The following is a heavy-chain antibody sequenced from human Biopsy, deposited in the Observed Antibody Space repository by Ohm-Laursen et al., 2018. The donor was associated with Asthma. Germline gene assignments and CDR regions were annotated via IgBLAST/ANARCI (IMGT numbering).Heavy chain of an antibody. CDR2: VSYDGGVA. CDR3: AKRRGYSDLTDFDH. J-gene: IGHJ4*02. CDR1: GFVFRSHA. V-gene: IGHV3-30*18. Sequence: SLRLSCAASGFVFRSHAMHWVRQAPGKGLEWVAVVSYDGGVAHYADSMKGRFTISRDNAKSTLYLQMNRLRTDDTAVYYCAKRRGYSDLTDFDHWGQGTLVTVSP. D-gene: IGHD3-3*01.